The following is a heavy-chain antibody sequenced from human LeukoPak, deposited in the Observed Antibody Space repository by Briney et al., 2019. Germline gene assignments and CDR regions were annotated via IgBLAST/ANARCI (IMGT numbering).Heavy chain of an antibody. Sequence: ASVKVSCKASGYTFTSYDINWVRQATGQGLEWMGWINPNSGGTKYAQKFQGRVTMTRDTSTSTVYMELSSLRSEDTAVYYCARRIDRGWGSMFDPWGQGTLVTVSS. V-gene: IGHV1-2*02. J-gene: IGHJ5*02. CDR2: INPNSGGT. CDR3: ARRIDRGWGSMFDP. CDR1: GYTFTSYD. D-gene: IGHD3-16*01.